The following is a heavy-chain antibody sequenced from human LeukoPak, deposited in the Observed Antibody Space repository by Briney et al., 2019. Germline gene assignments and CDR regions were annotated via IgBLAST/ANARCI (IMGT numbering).Heavy chain of an antibody. CDR2: IYYSGST. V-gene: IGHV4-39*07. CDR3: ARGYRSSWYDFDY. J-gene: IGHJ4*02. CDR1: GGPISSSSYY. Sequence: PSETLSLTCTVSGGPISSSSYYWGWIRQPPGKGLEWIGSIYYSGSTYYNPSLKSRVTISVDTSKNQFSLKLSSVTAADTAVYYCARGYRSSWYDFDYWGQGTLVTVSS. D-gene: IGHD6-13*01.